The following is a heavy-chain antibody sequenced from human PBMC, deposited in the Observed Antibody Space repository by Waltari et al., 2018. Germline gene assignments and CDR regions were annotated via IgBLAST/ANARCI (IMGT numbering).Heavy chain of an antibody. V-gene: IGHV4-30-2*01. J-gene: IGHJ4*02. CDR3: ARSRANRYCSGTSCEKGAGYFDY. D-gene: IGHD2-2*01. CDR2: IYHSGST. Sequence: QLQLQESGSGLVKPSQTLSLTCAVSGGSISSGGYSWSWIRQPPGKGLEWIGYIYHSGSTYYNPSLKSRVTISVDRSKNQFSLKLSSVTAADTAVYYCARSRANRYCSGTSCEKGAGYFDYWGQGTLVTVSS. CDR1: GGSISSGGYS.